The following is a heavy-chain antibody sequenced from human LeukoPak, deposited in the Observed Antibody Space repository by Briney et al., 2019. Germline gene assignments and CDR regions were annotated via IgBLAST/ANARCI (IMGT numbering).Heavy chain of an antibody. D-gene: IGHD6-13*01. CDR3: ARGSTWYDY. CDR1: GFSFSSYT. Sequence: GGSLRLSCAASGFSFSSYTMNWVRHAPGEGLEWVSVIYSGRSTYYADSVKGRFTISRDNSKNTLYLQMNSLRAEDTAVYFCARGSTWYDYWGQGTLVIVSS. V-gene: IGHV3-53*01. J-gene: IGHJ4*02. CDR2: IYSGRST.